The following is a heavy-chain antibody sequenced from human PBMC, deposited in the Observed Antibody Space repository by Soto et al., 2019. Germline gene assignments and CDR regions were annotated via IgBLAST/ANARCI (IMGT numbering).Heavy chain of an antibody. D-gene: IGHD6-6*01. V-gene: IGHV1-18*01. Sequence: AASVKVSCKASGYTFITYGISWVRQAPGQGLEWMGWISSYNGNTNYAQKIQGRVTMTTDTSTTTAYMELRSLRSDDTAVYYCARDRPTSSIRARDYYYAMDVWGQGTTVTVSS. CDR1: GYTFITYG. CDR3: ARDRPTSSIRARDYYYAMDV. J-gene: IGHJ6*02. CDR2: ISSYNGNT.